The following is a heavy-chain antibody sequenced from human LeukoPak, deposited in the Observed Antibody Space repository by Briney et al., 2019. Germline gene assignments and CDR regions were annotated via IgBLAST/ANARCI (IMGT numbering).Heavy chain of an antibody. J-gene: IGHJ3*02. CDR2: IYYSGST. V-gene: IGHV4-59*01. Sequence: SETLSLTCTVSGGSISSYYWSWIRQPPGKGLEWIGYIYYSGSTNYNPSLKSRVTISVDTSKNQFSLKLSSVTAADTAVYYCARVELGPGGAFDIWGQGTMVTVSS. CDR1: GGSISSYY. D-gene: IGHD3-10*01. CDR3: ARVELGPGGAFDI.